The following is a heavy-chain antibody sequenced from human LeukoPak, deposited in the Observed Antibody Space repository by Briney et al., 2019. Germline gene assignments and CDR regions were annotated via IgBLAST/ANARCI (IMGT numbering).Heavy chain of an antibody. J-gene: IGHJ3*02. Sequence: PGGSLRLSCAASGFTFSSYAMSWVPQAPGKGLEGVSAISGSGGSTYYADSVKGRFTISRDNSKNTLYLQMNSLRAEDTAVYYCAKDLSKQQLGNAAFDIWGQGTMVTVSS. CDR2: ISGSGGST. CDR1: GFTFSSYA. V-gene: IGHV3-23*01. CDR3: AKDLSKQQLGNAAFDI. D-gene: IGHD6-13*01.